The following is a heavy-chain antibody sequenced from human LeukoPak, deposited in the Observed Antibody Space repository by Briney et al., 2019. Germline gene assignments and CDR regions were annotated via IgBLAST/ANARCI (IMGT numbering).Heavy chain of an antibody. CDR2: ISSGSSYI. Sequence: PGGSLRLSCAASGFTFSSYSMNWVRQAPGKGLEWVSSISSGSSYIYYADSVKGRFTISRDNAKNSLYLQMNSLRAEDTAVYYCATYYGMDVWGQGTTVTVSS. CDR3: ATYYGMDV. CDR1: GFTFSSYS. J-gene: IGHJ6*02. V-gene: IGHV3-21*01.